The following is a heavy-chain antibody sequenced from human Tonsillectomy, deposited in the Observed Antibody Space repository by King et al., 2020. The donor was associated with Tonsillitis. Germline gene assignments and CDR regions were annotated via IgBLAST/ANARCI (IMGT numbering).Heavy chain of an antibody. V-gene: IGHV3-30*18. CDR3: AKGRDIVVVANDY. CDR1: GFTFSSYG. Sequence: QLVQSGGGVVQPGRSLRLSCAASGFTFSSYGMHWVRQAPGKGLEWVAVISYDGSNKYYADSVKGRFTISRDNSKNTLYLQMNSLRAEDTAVYYCAKGRDIVVVANDYWGQGTLVTVSS. CDR2: ISYDGSNK. J-gene: IGHJ4*02. D-gene: IGHD2-15*01.